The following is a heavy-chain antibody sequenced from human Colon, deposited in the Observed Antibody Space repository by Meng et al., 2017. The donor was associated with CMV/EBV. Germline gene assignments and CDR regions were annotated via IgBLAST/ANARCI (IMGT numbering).Heavy chain of an antibody. D-gene: IGHD1-26*01. CDR3: ARDIDSAEGY. CDR2: IIPIFGTT. Sequence: QAERVQLGVEVRKPGSSGKAACKASGGTFSSYAISWVRQAPGQGLEWMGGIIPIFGTTNYAQKFQGRVTITADESTSTAYMELSSLRSEDTAVYYCARDIDSAEGYWGQGTLVTVSS. CDR1: GGTFSSYA. V-gene: IGHV1-69*12. J-gene: IGHJ4*02.